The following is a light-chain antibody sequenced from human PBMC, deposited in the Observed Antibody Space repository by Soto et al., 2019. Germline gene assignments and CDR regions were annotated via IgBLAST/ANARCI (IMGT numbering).Light chain of an antibody. V-gene: IGKV1-5*01. CDR2: DAS. CDR3: QHYNSYSEA. CDR1: QTITTF. J-gene: IGKJ1*01. Sequence: IQMTQSPSSLSASVGDRVTITCRASQTITTFLNWYQQKEGKAPKLLIYDASSLESGVPSRFSGSGSGTEFTLTISSLQPDDFATYYCQHYNSYSEAFGQGTKVDIK.